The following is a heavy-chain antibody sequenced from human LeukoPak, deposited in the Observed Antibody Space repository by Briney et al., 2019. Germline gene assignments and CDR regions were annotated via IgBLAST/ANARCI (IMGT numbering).Heavy chain of an antibody. CDR1: GFTFSSYA. D-gene: IGHD6-6*01. J-gene: IGHJ4*02. CDR2: INGAGGAT. Sequence: GGSLRLSCAASGFTFSSYAMTCAREAPGKGLEGVSFINGAGGATYYADSVKGRFAISRDNSKNTLYLEINSLRVEDAALYYCGRAPGSLVSIAARPYYFDYWGQGTLVTVSS. CDR3: GRAPGSLVSIAARPYYFDY. V-gene: IGHV3-23*01.